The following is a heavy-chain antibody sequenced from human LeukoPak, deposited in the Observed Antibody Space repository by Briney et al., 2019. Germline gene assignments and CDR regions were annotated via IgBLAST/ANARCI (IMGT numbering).Heavy chain of an antibody. CDR1: GDSINNNVYY. Sequence: PSETLSLTCAVSGDSINNNVYYWGWIRQPPGKGLEWIAIISYSGTTYYNPSLKTRATISIDTSKNKFSLKVNSVTAADTAMYYCARGRGLWLGEARDAFDIWGQGTMVTVFS. J-gene: IGHJ3*02. V-gene: IGHV4-39*07. CDR3: ARGRGLWLGEARDAFDI. D-gene: IGHD3-10*01. CDR2: ISYSGTT.